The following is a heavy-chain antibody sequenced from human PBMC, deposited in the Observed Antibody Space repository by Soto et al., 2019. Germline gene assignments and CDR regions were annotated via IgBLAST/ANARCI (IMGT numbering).Heavy chain of an antibody. J-gene: IGHJ4*02. CDR2: INHSGST. CDR3: ARGVARSGSSWYYYPPSYFDY. CDR1: GGSFSGYY. V-gene: IGHV4-34*01. D-gene: IGHD6-13*01. Sequence: SETLSLTCAVYGGSFSGYYWSWIRQPPGKGLEWIGEINHSGSTNHNPSLKSGVTISVDTSKNKFSLKLSSVTAADTAVYYCARGVARSGSSWYYYPPSYFDYWGQGTLVTVSS.